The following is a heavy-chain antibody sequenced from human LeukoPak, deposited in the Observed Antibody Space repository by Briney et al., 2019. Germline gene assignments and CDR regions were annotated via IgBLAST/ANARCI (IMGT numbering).Heavy chain of an antibody. CDR1: GYTFTGYY. CDR3: ARRLYYYGSGIDY. V-gene: IGHV1-2*02. J-gene: IGHJ4*02. D-gene: IGHD3-10*01. CDR2: INPNSGGT. Sequence: ASVKVSCKASGYTFTGYYMHWVRQAPGQGLEWMGWINPNSGGTNYAQKFQGRVTMTRDTSISTAHMELSRLRSDDTAVYYCARRLYYYGSGIDYWGQGTLVTVSS.